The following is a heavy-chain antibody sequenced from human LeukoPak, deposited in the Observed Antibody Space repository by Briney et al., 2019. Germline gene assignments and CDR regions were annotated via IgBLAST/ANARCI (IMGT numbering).Heavy chain of an antibody. Sequence: AASVKVSCKASGYTFTGYYMHWVRQAPGQGLEWMGWINPNSGGTNYAQEFRGRVTMTRDTSISTAYMELSSLRSDDTAIYYCARDRSLKVYYMDVWGRGTPVTISS. J-gene: IGHJ6*03. V-gene: IGHV1-2*02. CDR1: GYTFTGYY. CDR2: INPNSGGT. CDR3: ARDRSLKVYYMDV.